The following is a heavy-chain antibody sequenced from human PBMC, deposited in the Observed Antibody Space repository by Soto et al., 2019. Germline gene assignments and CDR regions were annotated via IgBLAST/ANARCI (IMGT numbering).Heavy chain of an antibody. D-gene: IGHD3-22*01. Sequence: ASVKVSCKASGGTFSSYTISWVRQAPGQGLEWMGRIIPILGIANYAQKFQGRVTITAAKSTSTAYMELSSLRSEDTAVYYCARGGYYDSSGYDAFDIWGQGTMVTVSS. V-gene: IGHV1-69*02. CDR3: ARGGYYDSSGYDAFDI. CDR2: IIPILGIA. J-gene: IGHJ3*02. CDR1: GGTFSSYT.